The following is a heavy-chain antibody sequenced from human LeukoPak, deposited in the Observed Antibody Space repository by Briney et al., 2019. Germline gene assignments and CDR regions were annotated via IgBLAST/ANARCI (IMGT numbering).Heavy chain of an antibody. Sequence: GGSLRLSCAASGFDFSSYGMSWVRQAPGKGLEWDSYITSSGIIYYADSVKGRFTISRDNAKNSLFLQMNSLRDEDTAVYYCARRTRSSESHSFDYWGQGTLVTVSS. J-gene: IGHJ4*02. V-gene: IGHV3-48*02. D-gene: IGHD3-10*01. CDR2: ITSSGII. CDR1: GFDFSSYG. CDR3: ARRTRSSESHSFDY.